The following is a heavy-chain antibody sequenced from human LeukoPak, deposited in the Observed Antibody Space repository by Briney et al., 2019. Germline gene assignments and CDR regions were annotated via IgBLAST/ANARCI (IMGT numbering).Heavy chain of an antibody. Sequence: ASVKVSCKPSRYTFTRYYMHWVRQAPGQGLESMGWINPNSSGTNYAQKFQGRVTMTRDTSISTAYMELSRLRSDDTAVYYCARDRLKQLMPNSFVPWGQGTLVTVSS. CDR1: RYTFTRYY. CDR2: INPNSSGT. D-gene: IGHD6-6*01. J-gene: IGHJ5*02. CDR3: ARDRLKQLMPNSFVP. V-gene: IGHV1-2*02.